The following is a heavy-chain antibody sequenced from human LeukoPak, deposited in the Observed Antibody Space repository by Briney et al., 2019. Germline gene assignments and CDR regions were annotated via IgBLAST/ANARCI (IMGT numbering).Heavy chain of an antibody. CDR3: ARSLAAADPNWFDP. CDR1: GASIISCGYH. D-gene: IGHD6-13*01. J-gene: IGHJ5*02. CDR2: IYYSGFT. V-gene: IGHV4-31*03. Sequence: SETLSLTCTVSGASIISCGYHWNWIRQHPEKGLEYIVYIYYSGFTSYNPSLKGRVTISVDTSKNQFSLTVSSVTAADTAVYFCARSLAAADPNWFDPWGQGTLVTVSS.